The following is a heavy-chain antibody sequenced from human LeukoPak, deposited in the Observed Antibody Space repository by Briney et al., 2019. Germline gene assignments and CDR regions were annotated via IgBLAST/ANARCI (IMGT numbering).Heavy chain of an antibody. CDR2: INPNSGGT. D-gene: IGHD4-17*01. CDR1: GYTFTGYY. V-gene: IGHV1-2*02. Sequence: ASVKVSCKASGYTFTGYYMHWVRQAPGQGLEWMGRINPNSGGTNYAQKFQGRVTMTRDTSISTAYMELSRLRSDDTAVYYCARDEGNDYGDYRWFDPWGQGTLVTVSS. CDR3: ARDEGNDYGDYRWFDP. J-gene: IGHJ5*02.